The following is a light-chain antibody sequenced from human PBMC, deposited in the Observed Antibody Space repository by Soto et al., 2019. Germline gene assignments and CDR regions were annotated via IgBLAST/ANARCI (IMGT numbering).Light chain of an antibody. CDR2: YDT. CDR1: NIGSKS. V-gene: IGLV3-21*04. J-gene: IGLJ2*01. Sequence: SYELTQPPAVSVAPGKTAKITCGGSNIGSKSVHWYQQKPGQAPVLVIYYDTDRPSGVPERLSGSNSGSTAALTISRVEAGDEADYYCQVWDIGSGVIXGGGTKLTVL. CDR3: QVWDIGSGVI.